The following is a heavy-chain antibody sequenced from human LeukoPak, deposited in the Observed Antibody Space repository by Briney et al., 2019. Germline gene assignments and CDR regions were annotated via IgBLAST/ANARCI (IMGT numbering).Heavy chain of an antibody. Sequence: GESLKISCKGSGYIFTNYWIGWVRQMPGKGLEWMGIIYPGDSETRYSPSFQGQVTISADKSTSTAYLQWSSLKASDTAMYYCARHEPYYFGSGSHFDYWGQGTLVTASS. J-gene: IGHJ4*02. CDR1: GYIFTNYW. CDR2: IYPGDSET. CDR3: ARHEPYYFGSGSHFDY. V-gene: IGHV5-51*01. D-gene: IGHD3-10*01.